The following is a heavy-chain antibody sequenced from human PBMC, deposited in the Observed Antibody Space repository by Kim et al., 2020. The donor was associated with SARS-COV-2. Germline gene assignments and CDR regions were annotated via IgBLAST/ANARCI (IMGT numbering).Heavy chain of an antibody. V-gene: IGHV3-23*01. D-gene: IGHD2-2*01. CDR3: AKDLGIVVVPAKGLSDY. J-gene: IGHJ4*02. Sequence: VKGRFTISRDNSKNTLYLQMNSLRAEDTAVYYCAKDLGIVVVPAKGLSDYWGQGTLVTVSS.